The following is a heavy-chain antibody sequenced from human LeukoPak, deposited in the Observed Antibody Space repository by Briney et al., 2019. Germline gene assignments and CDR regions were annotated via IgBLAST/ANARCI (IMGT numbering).Heavy chain of an antibody. D-gene: IGHD3-10*01. CDR2: IYYSGST. CDR1: GGSISSYY. Sequence: PSETLSVTCTVSGGSISSYYWSWIRQPPGKGLEWIGYIYYSGSTNYNPSLKSRVTISVDTSKNQFSLKLSSVTAADAAVYYCARRVTTRGYYYYMDVWGKGTTVTVSS. CDR3: ARRVTTRGYYYYMDV. J-gene: IGHJ6*03. V-gene: IGHV4-59*08.